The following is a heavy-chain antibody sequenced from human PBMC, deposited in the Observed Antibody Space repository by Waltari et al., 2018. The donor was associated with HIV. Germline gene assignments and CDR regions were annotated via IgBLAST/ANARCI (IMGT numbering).Heavy chain of an antibody. CDR3: AKDISAAGQVYFQH. Sequence: EVQLVESGGVVVQPGGSLRLSCAASVFTFDAYAMPWVRQAPGKGLEWVSLISWDGGSTYYADSVKGRFTMSRDNSKNSLYLQMNSLRGEDTALYYCAKDISAAGQVYFQHWGQGTLVTVSP. D-gene: IGHD6-13*01. CDR1: VFTFDAYA. CDR2: ISWDGGST. J-gene: IGHJ1*01. V-gene: IGHV3-43D*03.